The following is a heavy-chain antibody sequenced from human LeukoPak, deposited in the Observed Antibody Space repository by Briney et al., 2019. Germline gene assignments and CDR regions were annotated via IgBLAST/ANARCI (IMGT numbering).Heavy chain of an antibody. V-gene: IGHV4-4*07. J-gene: IGHJ5*02. CDR3: AREITIFGVVPQADNWFDP. Sequence: PSETLSLTCTVSGGSISSYYWSWIRQPAGKGLEWIGRIYTSWSTNYNPSLKSRVTMSVDTSKNQLSLKLSSVTAADTAVYYCAREITIFGVVPQADNWFDPWGQGTLASVSS. CDR2: IYTSWST. CDR1: GGSISSYY. D-gene: IGHD3-3*01.